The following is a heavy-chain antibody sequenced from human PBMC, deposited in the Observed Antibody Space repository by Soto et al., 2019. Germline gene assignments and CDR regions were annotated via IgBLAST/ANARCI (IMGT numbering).Heavy chain of an antibody. D-gene: IGHD6-13*01. CDR2: IWYDGSNK. CDR1: GFTFSSYG. CDR3: ARDREAAAGNLDY. Sequence: QVQLVESGGGVVQPGRSLRLSCAASGFTFSSYGMHWVRKAPGKGLEWVAVIWYDGSNKYYADSVKGRFTISRDNSKNTLYLQMNSLRAEDTAVYYGARDREAAAGNLDYWGQGTLVTVSS. J-gene: IGHJ4*02. V-gene: IGHV3-33*01.